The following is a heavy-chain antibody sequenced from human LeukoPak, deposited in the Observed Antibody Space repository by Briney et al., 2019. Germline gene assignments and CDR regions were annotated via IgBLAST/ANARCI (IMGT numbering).Heavy chain of an antibody. V-gene: IGHV3-23*01. Sequence: GGSLRLSCAASGFTSSSYAMSWVRQAPGKGLEWVSAISGSGGSTYYADSVKGRFTISRDNSKNTLYLQMNSLRAEDTAVYYCAKDPIVVVVAAPTFDYWGQGTLVTVSS. CDR1: GFTSSSYA. CDR3: AKDPIVVVVAAPTFDY. J-gene: IGHJ4*02. CDR2: ISGSGGST. D-gene: IGHD2-15*01.